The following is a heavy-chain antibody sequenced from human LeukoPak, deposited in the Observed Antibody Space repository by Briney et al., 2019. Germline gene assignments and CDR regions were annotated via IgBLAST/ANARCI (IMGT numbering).Heavy chain of an antibody. D-gene: IGHD6-13*01. CDR1: GFTFSSYS. J-gene: IGHJ1*01. CDR3: ARDGPVAGMGGKYFQD. CDR2: ISSSSSYI. V-gene: IGHV3-21*01. Sequence: GGSLRLSCAASGFTFSSYSMNWVRQAPGKGLECVSYISSSSSYIYYADSLKVRFTISRDNAKHSLYLQMNSLRAEDTAVYYCARDGPVAGMGGKYFQDWGQGTLVTVSS.